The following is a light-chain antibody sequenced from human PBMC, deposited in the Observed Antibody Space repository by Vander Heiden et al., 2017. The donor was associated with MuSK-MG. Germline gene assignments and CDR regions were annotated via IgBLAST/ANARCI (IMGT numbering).Light chain of an antibody. CDR1: QSVSSSY. CDR3: QQYGSSPPWT. V-gene: IGKV3-20*01. Sequence: EIVLTQSPGTLSLSPGERATLSCRPSQSVSSSYLAWYQQKPGQAPRLLIYGASSRATGIPDRFSGSRSGTDFTLPISRREPEDFAVYYCQQYGSSPPWTFGQGTKVEIK. CDR2: GAS. J-gene: IGKJ1*01.